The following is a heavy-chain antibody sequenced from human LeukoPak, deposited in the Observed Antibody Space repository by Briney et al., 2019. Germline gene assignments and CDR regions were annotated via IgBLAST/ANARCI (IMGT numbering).Heavy chain of an antibody. V-gene: IGHV1-24*01. Sequence: GASVKVSCKVSGYTLTELSMHWVRQAPGKGREWMGGFDPEDGETIYAQKFQGRVTMTEDTSTDTAYMELSSLRSEDTAVYYCARGVSSSSWYYYYYYYMDVWGKGTTVTISS. D-gene: IGHD6-13*01. CDR1: GYTLTELS. CDR2: FDPEDGET. CDR3: ARGVSSSSWYYYYYYYMDV. J-gene: IGHJ6*03.